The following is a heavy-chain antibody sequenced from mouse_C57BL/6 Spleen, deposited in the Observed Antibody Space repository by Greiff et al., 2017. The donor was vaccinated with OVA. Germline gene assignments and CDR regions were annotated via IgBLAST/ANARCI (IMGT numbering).Heavy chain of an antibody. V-gene: IGHV7-3*01. CDR2: IRNKANGYTT. J-gene: IGHJ1*03. CDR1: GFTFTDYY. D-gene: IGHD1-1*01. CDR3: ARFPYYYGSSPWYFDV. Sequence: DVQLVESGGGLVQPGGSLSLSCAASGFTFTDYYMSWVRQPPGKALEWLGFIRNKANGYTTEYSASVKGRFTISRDNSQSILYLQMNALRAEDSATYYCARFPYYYGSSPWYFDVWGTGTTVTVSS.